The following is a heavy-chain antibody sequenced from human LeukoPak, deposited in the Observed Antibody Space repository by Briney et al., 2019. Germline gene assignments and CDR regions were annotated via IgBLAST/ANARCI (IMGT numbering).Heavy chain of an antibody. D-gene: IGHD4/OR15-4a*01. CDR1: GFTFNTYS. J-gene: IGHJ3*02. V-gene: IGHV3-21*01. Sequence: PGGSLSLSCAASGFTFNTYSMNWVRQAPGKGLEWVASISGDGRATYHADSVKGRFTISRDNSRNTLFLQMNSLRADDTAVYYCARPFPLGTMVDAFDSWGQGTMVTVSS. CDR2: ISGDGRAT. CDR3: ARPFPLGTMVDAFDS.